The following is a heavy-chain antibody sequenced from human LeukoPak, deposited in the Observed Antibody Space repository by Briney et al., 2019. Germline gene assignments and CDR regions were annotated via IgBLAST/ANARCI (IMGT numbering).Heavy chain of an antibody. J-gene: IGHJ4*02. CDR1: GFTFSTYS. V-gene: IGHV3-21*01. CDR3: ARGAYSSGWYLDY. Sequence: GGSLRLSCAASGFTFSTYSMNWVRQAPGKGLEWVSSISSSSTYIYYADSADSLKGRFTISRDNAKNSLYLQMNSLRAEHTAVYYCARGAYSSGWYLDYWGQGTLVTVSS. D-gene: IGHD6-19*01. CDR2: ISSSSTYI.